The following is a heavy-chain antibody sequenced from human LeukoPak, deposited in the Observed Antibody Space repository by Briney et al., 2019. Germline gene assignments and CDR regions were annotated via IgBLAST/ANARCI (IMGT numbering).Heavy chain of an antibody. V-gene: IGHV3-23*01. CDR2: ISGSGGST. D-gene: IGHD5-12*01. CDR1: GFTFSSYA. J-gene: IGHJ4*02. CDR3: AKATRVVATPLLDY. Sequence: PGGSLRLSCAASGFTFSSYAMSWVRQAPGKGLEWVSAISGSGGSTYYADSVKGRFAISRDNSKNTLYLQMNSLRAEDTAVYYCAKATRVVATPLLDYGGQGTLVTVSS.